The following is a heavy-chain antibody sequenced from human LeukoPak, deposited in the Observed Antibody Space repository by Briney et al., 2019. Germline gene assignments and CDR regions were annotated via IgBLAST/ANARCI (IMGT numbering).Heavy chain of an antibody. J-gene: IGHJ4*02. CDR3: ARAGIAAAGTDFDY. D-gene: IGHD6-13*01. CDR1: GVSISSYY. V-gene: IGHV4-59*08. Sequence: PSETLSLTCTVSGVSISSYYWSWIRQPPGKGLEWVGYIYYSGSTNYNPSLKSRCTISVATSKNQFSLKLSSVTAAATAVYYCARAGIAAAGTDFDYWGQGTLVTVSS. CDR2: IYYSGST.